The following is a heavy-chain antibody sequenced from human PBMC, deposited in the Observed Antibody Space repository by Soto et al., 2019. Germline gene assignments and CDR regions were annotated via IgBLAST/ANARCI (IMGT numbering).Heavy chain of an antibody. CDR2: IYYSGST. J-gene: IGHJ4*02. CDR3: ASLPLRYFDWFDY. Sequence: SETLCLTCTVSGGSISSYYWSWIRQPPGKGLEWIGYIYYSGSTNYNPSLKSRVTMSVDTSKNQFSLKLSSVTAADTAVYYCASLPLRYFDWFDYWGQGTLVTVSS. V-gene: IGHV4-59*08. D-gene: IGHD3-9*01. CDR1: GGSISSYY.